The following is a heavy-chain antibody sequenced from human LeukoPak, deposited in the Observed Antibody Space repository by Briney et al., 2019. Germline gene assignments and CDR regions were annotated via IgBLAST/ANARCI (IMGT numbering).Heavy chain of an antibody. CDR2: INPNSGGT. Sequence: GASVKVSCKASGYTFTGYYMHWVRQAPGQGLEWMGWINPNSGGTNYAQKFQGWVTMTRDTSISTAYMELSRLRSDDTAVYYCASGNYGDQAPLGYWGQGTLVTVSS. V-gene: IGHV1-2*04. CDR3: ASGNYGDQAPLGY. CDR1: GYTFTGYY. J-gene: IGHJ4*02. D-gene: IGHD4-17*01.